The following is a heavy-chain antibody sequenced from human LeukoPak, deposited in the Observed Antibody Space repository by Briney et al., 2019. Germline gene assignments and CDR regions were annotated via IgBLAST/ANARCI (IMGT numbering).Heavy chain of an antibody. V-gene: IGHV3-23*01. CDR2: ISGSGGST. CDR1: GFTFSSYA. Sequence: GGSLRLSCAASGFTFSSYAMSWVCQAPGKGLEWVSAISGSGGSTYYADSVKGRFTISRDNSKNTLYLQMNSLRAEDTAVYYCGRVAGSYYFDYWGQGTLVTVSS. J-gene: IGHJ4*02. CDR3: GRVAGSYYFDY. D-gene: IGHD6-19*01.